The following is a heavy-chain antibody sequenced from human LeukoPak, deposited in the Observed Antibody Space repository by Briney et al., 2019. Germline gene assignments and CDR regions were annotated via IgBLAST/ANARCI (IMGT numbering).Heavy chain of an antibody. J-gene: IGHJ4*02. Sequence: ASVKVSCKASGYTFTGYYMHWVRLAPGQGLEWMGWINPNSGGTKYAQKFQGRVTMTRDTSISTAYMELSRLTSDDTAMYYCARDITPDTTVTTNDWGQGTLVTVSS. CDR1: GYTFTGYY. V-gene: IGHV1-2*02. D-gene: IGHD4-17*01. CDR3: ARDITPDTTVTTND. CDR2: INPNSGGT.